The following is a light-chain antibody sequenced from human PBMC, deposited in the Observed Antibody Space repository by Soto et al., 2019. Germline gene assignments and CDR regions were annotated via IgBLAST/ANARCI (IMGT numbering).Light chain of an antibody. CDR3: QQYYSYSSWT. J-gene: IGKJ1*01. CDR2: DAS. Sequence: DIQMTQSPSTLSASVGDRVTITCRASQSISNWLAWYQQKPGRAPKLLIYDASSLESGVPSRFSGSGSGTEFTLTISSLQPDDFATYYCQQYYSYSSWTFGQGTKVEIK. V-gene: IGKV1-5*01. CDR1: QSISNW.